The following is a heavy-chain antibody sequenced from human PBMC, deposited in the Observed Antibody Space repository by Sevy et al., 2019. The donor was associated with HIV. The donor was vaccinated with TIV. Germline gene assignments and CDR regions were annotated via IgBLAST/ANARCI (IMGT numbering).Heavy chain of an antibody. Sequence: GGSLRLSCAASGFAFSTHAMHWVRQAPGKGLEWVAVISYEGTETFYAASVEGRFTIARDNSKNMLSLQIISLRPEDTAVYYCARDGGNSVKWYPLYWGHGTLVTVSS. D-gene: IGHD2-2*01. V-gene: IGHV3-30-3*01. CDR2: ISYEGTET. J-gene: IGHJ4*01. CDR3: ARDGGNSVKWYPLY. CDR1: GFAFSTHA.